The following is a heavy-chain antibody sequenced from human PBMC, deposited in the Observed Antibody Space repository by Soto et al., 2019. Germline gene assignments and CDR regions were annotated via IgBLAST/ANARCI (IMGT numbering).Heavy chain of an antibody. CDR3: ARDGQSLAPYALDV. V-gene: IGHV3-33*01. Sequence: QVQVVESGGGVVQPGRSLRLSCTASGFTFSGHAMHWVRQPPGKGLEWVAQIWYDGSNKYYADSVKGRFTISRDNSKNTLYVQMDSLRVEDTAVCYCARDGQSLAPYALDVWGQGTSVTVSS. CDR2: IWYDGSNK. J-gene: IGHJ6*02. D-gene: IGHD6-19*01. CDR1: GFTFSGHA.